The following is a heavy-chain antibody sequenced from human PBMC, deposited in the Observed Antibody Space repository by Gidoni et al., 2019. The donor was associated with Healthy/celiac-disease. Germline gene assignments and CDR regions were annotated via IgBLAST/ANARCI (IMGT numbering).Heavy chain of an antibody. V-gene: IGHV1-2*02. CDR2: INPNSGGT. Sequence: QVQLVQSGAEVKKPGAAVKVSCKASGYTFTGYYMHCVRQAPGQGLEWMGWINPNSGGTTYAQKFQGRVTMTRDTSISTAYMELIRLRSDDTAVYYCARGGTMVRGVIYNWFDPWGQGTLVTVSS. CDR1: GYTFTGYY. CDR3: ARGGTMVRGVIYNWFDP. J-gene: IGHJ5*02. D-gene: IGHD3-10*01.